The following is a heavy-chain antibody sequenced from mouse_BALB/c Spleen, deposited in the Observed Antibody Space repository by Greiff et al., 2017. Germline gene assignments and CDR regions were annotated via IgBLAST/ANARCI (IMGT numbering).Heavy chain of an antibody. J-gene: IGHJ3*01. CDR1: GFSLTSYG. CDR3: ARDPYYGPWFAY. CDR2: ICAGGST. Sequence: VQGVESGPGLVAPSQSLSITCTVSGFSLTSYGVHWVRQPPGKGLEWLGVICAGGSTNYNSALMSRLSISKDNSKSQVFLKMNSLQTDDTAMYYCARDPYYGPWFAYWGQGTLVTVSA. D-gene: IGHD2-10*01. V-gene: IGHV2-9*02.